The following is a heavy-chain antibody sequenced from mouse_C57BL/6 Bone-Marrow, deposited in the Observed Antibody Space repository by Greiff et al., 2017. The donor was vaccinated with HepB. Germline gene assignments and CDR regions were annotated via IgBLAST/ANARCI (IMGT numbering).Heavy chain of an antibody. J-gene: IGHJ2*01. V-gene: IGHV1-59*01. CDR2: IDPSDSYT. Sequence: VQLQQPGAELVRPGTSVKLSCKASGYTFTSYWMHWVKQRPGQGLEWIGVIDPSDSYTNYNQKFKGKATLTVDTSSSTAYMQLSSLTSVDSAVYYCARVDSNFLGGQGTTLTVSS. CDR3: ARVDSNFL. CDR1: GYTFTSYW. D-gene: IGHD2-5*01.